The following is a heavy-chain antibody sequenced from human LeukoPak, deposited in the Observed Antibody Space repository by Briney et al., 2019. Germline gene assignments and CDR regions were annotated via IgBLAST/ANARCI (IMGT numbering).Heavy chain of an antibody. V-gene: IGHV3-15*01. Sequence: GGSLRLSCAASGFTFSNAWVSWVRQAPGKGLEWVGRIKSKTDGGTTDYAAPVKGRFTISRDDSNNTLYLQMNSLKTEDTAVYYCATDKTPFGYWGQGDLVTVSS. CDR3: ATDKTPFGY. CDR1: GFTFSNAW. J-gene: IGHJ4*02. CDR2: IKSKTDGGTT.